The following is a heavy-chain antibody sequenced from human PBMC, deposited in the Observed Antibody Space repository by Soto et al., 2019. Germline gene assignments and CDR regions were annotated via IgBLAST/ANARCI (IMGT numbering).Heavy chain of an antibody. Sequence: EVQLVESGGGLVQPGGSLRHSCAASGFTFSSYWMHWVRQAPGKGLVWVSRIKSDGSSTSYADSVKGRFTTSRENAKNTLYLQMNRMRDEDTAVYYCARSWGGELVSWGQGTLVTVSS. V-gene: IGHV3-74*01. D-gene: IGHD3-16*01. CDR2: IKSDGSST. CDR3: ARSWGGELVS. J-gene: IGHJ4*02. CDR1: GFTFSSYW.